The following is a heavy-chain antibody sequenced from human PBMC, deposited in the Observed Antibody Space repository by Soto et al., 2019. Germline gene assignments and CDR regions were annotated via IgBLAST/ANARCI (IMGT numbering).Heavy chain of an antibody. V-gene: IGHV3-23*01. J-gene: IGHJ6*02. Sequence: EVQLLESGGALEQPGGSLTLSCAVSGFSFSAYGMSWVRQAPGKGLEWISFISGGGGTIYYADSVKGRFISSRDNSKNTLYLQMTSLSVDDTAVYYCAKDRGNGDTPNIYSYYGIEVWGHRTTVTVSS. CDR2: ISGGGGTI. CDR3: AKDRGNGDTPNIYSYYGIEV. CDR1: GFSFSAYG. D-gene: IGHD4-17*01.